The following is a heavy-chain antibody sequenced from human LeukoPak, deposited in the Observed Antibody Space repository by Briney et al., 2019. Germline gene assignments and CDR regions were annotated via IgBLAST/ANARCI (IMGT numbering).Heavy chain of an antibody. CDR1: GYTFTSYD. CDR2: INTNSGGT. V-gene: IGHV1-2*02. Sequence: ASVKVSCKASGYTFTSYDINWVRQAPGQGLEWMGWINTNSGGTNYAQKFQGRVTMTSDTSISTAYMELSRLRSDDTAVYYCARGFSSWYLSPYYFEYWGQGTLVTVSS. J-gene: IGHJ4*02. D-gene: IGHD6-13*01. CDR3: ARGFSSWYLSPYYFEY.